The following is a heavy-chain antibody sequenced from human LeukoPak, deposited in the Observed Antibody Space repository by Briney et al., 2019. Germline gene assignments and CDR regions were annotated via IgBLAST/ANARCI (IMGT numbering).Heavy chain of an antibody. J-gene: IGHJ6*02. D-gene: IGHD5/OR15-5a*01. Sequence: SETLSLTCAVSGGSFSGYYWNWIRQPPGKGLEWIGEINHSGSTNYNPSLKSRVTISLDTSKNQFSLKLSSVTAADTAVYYCARENSLPDYGMDVWGQGTTVTVSS. CDR3: ARENSLPDYGMDV. V-gene: IGHV4-34*01. CDR2: INHSGST. CDR1: GGSFSGYY.